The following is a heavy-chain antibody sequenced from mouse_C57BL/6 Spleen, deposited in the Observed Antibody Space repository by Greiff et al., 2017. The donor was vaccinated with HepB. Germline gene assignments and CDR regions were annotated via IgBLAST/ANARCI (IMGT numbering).Heavy chain of an antibody. J-gene: IGHJ3*01. CDR2: IDPSDSET. Sequence: QVQLQQPGAELVRPGSSVKLSCKASGYTFTSYWMHWVKQRPIQGLEWIGNIDPSDSETHYNQKFKDKATLTVDKSSSTAYMQPSSLTSEDSAVYYCARTYYSNYGFAYWGQGTLVTVSA. V-gene: IGHV1-52*01. CDR3: ARTYYSNYGFAY. CDR1: GYTFTSYW. D-gene: IGHD2-5*01.